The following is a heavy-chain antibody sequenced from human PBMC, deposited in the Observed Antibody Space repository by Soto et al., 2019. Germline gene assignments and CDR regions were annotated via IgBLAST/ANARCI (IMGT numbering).Heavy chain of an antibody. CDR1: GFSFSSYG. CDR2: ISYDVTNK. J-gene: IGHJ4*02. CDR3: AKDLRIAVAGTDYFDS. V-gene: IGHV3-30*18. Sequence: GGSLRLSCAASGFSFSSYGMHWVRQAPGKGLEWVAVISYDVTNKYYADSVKGRFTISRDNSKNTLYLQMNSLRAEDTAVYYCAKDLRIAVAGTDYFDSWGQGTLVTVTS. D-gene: IGHD6-19*01.